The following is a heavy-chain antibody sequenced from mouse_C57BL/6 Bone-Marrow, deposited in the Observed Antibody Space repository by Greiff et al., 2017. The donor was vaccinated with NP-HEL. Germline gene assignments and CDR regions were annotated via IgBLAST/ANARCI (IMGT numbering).Heavy chain of an antibody. CDR3: ARSLYYDYDEGTWFAY. CDR1: GYSFTGYY. CDR2: INPSTGGT. Sequence: EVQLQQSGPELVKPGASVKISCKASGYSFTGYYMNWVKQSPEKSLEWIGEINPSTGGTTYNQKFKAKATLTVDKSSSTAYMQLKSLTSEDSAVYYCARSLYYDYDEGTWFAYWGQGTLVTVSA. J-gene: IGHJ3*01. V-gene: IGHV1-42*01. D-gene: IGHD2-4*01.